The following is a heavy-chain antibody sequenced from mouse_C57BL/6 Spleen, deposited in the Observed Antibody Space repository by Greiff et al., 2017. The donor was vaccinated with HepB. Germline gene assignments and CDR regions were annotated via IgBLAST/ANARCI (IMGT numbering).Heavy chain of an antibody. V-gene: IGHV1-81*01. CDR3: ARSGDYYGSSSHFDY. CDR1: GYTFTSYG. J-gene: IGHJ2*01. Sequence: QVQLQQSGAELARPGASVKLSCKASGYTFTSYGISWVKQRTGQGLEWIGEIYPRSGNTYYNEKFKGKATLTADKSSSTAYMELRSLTSEDSAVYFCARSGDYYGSSSHFDYWGQGTTLTVSS. D-gene: IGHD1-1*01. CDR2: IYPRSGNT.